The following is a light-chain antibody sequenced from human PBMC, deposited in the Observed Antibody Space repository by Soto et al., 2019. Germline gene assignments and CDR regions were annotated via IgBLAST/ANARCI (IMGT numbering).Light chain of an antibody. J-gene: IGKJ4*01. CDR1: QSVSSY. V-gene: IGKV3-15*01. CDR3: QQYGSSPPT. Sequence: EIVLTPSPATLSLSPVERATLSCRASQSVSSYLAWYQQKPGQAPRLLIYGASTRATGIPARFSGSGSGTEFTLTISSLQSEDFAVYYCQQYGSSPPTCGGGTKGDIK. CDR2: GAS.